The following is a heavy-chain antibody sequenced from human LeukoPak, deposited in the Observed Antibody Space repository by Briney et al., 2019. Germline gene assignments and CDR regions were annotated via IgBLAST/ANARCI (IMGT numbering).Heavy chain of an antibody. D-gene: IGHD4-17*01. V-gene: IGHV1-8*01. CDR1: GYTFTSYD. CDR2: MNPNSGNT. CDR3: ARDYADYVGYFFFDY. J-gene: IGHJ4*02. Sequence: ASVKVSCKASGYTFTSYDINWVRQAPGQGLEWMGWMNPNSGNTGYAQKFQGRVTMTRNTSISTAYMELSSLRAEDTAVYYCARDYADYVGYFFFDYWGQGTLVTVSS.